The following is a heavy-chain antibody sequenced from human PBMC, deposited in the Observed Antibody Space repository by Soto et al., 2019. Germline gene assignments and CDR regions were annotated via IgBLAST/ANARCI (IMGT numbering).Heavy chain of an antibody. CDR2: ISYDGRNK. CDR3: ARGYRSCWSQDLYYFDY. J-gene: IGHJ4*02. Sequence: QVQLVESGGGVVQPGRSLRLSCAASGFTFSSYAMHWVRRAPGKGLEWVAVISYDGRNKYYADSVKGRFTISRDNSKNTLYLQMNSLRAEDTAVYYCARGYRSCWSQDLYYFDYWGQGTLVTVSS. D-gene: IGHD6-19*01. V-gene: IGHV3-30*04. CDR1: GFTFSSYA.